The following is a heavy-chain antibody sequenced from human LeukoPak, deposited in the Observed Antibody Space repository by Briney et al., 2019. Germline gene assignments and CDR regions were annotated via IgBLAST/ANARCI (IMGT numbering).Heavy chain of an antibody. CDR3: ARGGGSPRDYFDY. Sequence: SETLSLTCTVSGGSISSYYWSWLRQPAGKGLEWMGRIYTSGSTNYNPSIKSRVTMSVDTSKNQFSLKLSSVTAADTAVYYCARGGGSPRDYFDYWGQGTLVTVSS. J-gene: IGHJ4*02. CDR1: GGSISSYY. V-gene: IGHV4-4*07. CDR2: IYTSGST. D-gene: IGHD6-19*01.